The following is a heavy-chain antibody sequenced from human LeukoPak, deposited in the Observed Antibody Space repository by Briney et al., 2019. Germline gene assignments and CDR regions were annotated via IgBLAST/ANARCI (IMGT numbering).Heavy chain of an antibody. V-gene: IGHV4-39*07. CDR2: IYYSGST. J-gene: IGHJ5*02. D-gene: IGHD2-2*01. CDR3: ARDLWDIVVVPTFNWFDP. Sequence: SDTLSLTCTVSGGSISSSSYYWSWIRQPPGKGLEWIGSIYYSGSTYYNPSLKSRVTISADTSKNQFSLKLSSVTAADTAVYYCARDLWDIVVVPTFNWFDPWGQGTLVTVSS. CDR1: GGSISSSSYY.